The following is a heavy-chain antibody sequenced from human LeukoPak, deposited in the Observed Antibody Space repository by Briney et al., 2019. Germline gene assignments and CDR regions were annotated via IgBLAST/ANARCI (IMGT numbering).Heavy chain of an antibody. V-gene: IGHV3-48*03. CDR3: ARAGITMVRGDPGPPPDV. J-gene: IGHJ6*04. CDR2: ISISGRAI. Sequence: PGGSLRLSCAASGFTFSSYEMNWVRQAPGKGLEWVSYISISGRAIYYADSVKGRFTTSRDNAKNSLYLQMNSLRAEDTAVYYCARAGITMVRGDPGPPPDVWGKGTTVTISS. D-gene: IGHD3-10*01. CDR1: GFTFSSYE.